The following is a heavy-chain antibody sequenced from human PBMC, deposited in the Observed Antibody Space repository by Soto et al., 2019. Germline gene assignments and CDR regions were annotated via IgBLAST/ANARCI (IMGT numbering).Heavy chain of an antibody. CDR1: GYTFTSYA. J-gene: IGHJ4*02. CDR2: INAGNGNT. CDR3: ARAWYDFWSGYYTLLYFDY. Sequence: ASVKVSCKASGYTFTSYAMHWVRQAPGQRLEWMGWINAGNGNTKYSQKFQGRVTITRDTSASTAYMELSSLRSEDTAVYYCARAWYDFWSGYYTLLYFDYWGQGTLVTVPS. D-gene: IGHD3-3*01. V-gene: IGHV1-3*01.